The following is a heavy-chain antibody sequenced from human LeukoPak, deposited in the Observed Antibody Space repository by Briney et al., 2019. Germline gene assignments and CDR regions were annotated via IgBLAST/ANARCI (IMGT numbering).Heavy chain of an antibody. Sequence: GGSLRLSCAASGFTFHEYTMHWVRQRPGKGLEWVSLVNEDGDYSDYADSVKGRFTTSRDNAKNSLYLQMNSLRAEDTAVYYCARELHYDILTGYYYWGQGTLVIVSS. CDR3: ARELHYDILTGYYY. D-gene: IGHD3-9*01. CDR2: VNEDGDYS. CDR1: GFTFHEYT. J-gene: IGHJ4*02. V-gene: IGHV3-43*01.